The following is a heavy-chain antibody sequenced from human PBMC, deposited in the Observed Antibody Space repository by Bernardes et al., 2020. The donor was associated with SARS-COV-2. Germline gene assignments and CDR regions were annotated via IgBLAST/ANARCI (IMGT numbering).Heavy chain of an antibody. Sequence: AGSLSLSCAASGFTFSSYSMNWVRQAPGKGLEWVSYISSSSSTIYYADSVKGRFTISRDNAKNSLYLQMNSLRAEDTAVYYCARDPSSIVSVYGMDVWGQGTTVTVSS. D-gene: IGHD1-26*01. CDR2: ISSSSSTI. J-gene: IGHJ6*02. CDR3: ARDPSSIVSVYGMDV. V-gene: IGHV3-48*01. CDR1: GFTFSSYS.